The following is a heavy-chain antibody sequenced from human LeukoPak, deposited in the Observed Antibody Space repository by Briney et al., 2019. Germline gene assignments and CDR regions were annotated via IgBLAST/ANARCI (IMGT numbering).Heavy chain of an antibody. CDR2: INSDGNTA. CDR3: AKATSSGWYEIADY. Sequence: GGSLRLSCAGSGFIFSSYWMHWVRQAPGKGLVWVSRINSDGNTATYADSVKGRFTISRDNAKNSLYLQMNSLRAEDTALYYCAKATSSGWYEIADYWGQGTLVTVSS. J-gene: IGHJ4*02. CDR1: GFIFSSYW. V-gene: IGHV3-74*03. D-gene: IGHD6-19*01.